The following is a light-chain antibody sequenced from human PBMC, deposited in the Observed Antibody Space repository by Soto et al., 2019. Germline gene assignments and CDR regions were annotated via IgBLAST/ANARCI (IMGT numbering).Light chain of an antibody. J-gene: IGKJ2*01. CDR2: AAS. CDR1: QTINAY. CDR3: QESYRTPRT. Sequence: DIPMTQSPSSLSASVGDRVTITCRASQTINAYLNWYQQKPGKAPKLMISAASSLQSGVPSRFSGSGSGTDFTLTISSLQPEDFATYYGQESYRTPRTFGQGTRLEI. V-gene: IGKV1-39*01.